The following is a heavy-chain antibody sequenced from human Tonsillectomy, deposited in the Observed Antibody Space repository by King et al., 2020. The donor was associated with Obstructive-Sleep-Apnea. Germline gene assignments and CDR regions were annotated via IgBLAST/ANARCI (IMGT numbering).Heavy chain of an antibody. CDR1: GFTFNTYG. Sequence: VQLVESGGDVVQPGGSLRLSCAASGFTFNTYGMHWVRQAPGKGLEWVAFMRYDGSREYYGDSGKGRFTISRDNFKNTLYLQMDSLRAEDTAVYFCAKEPYDILAGYYEVNYFDYWGQGTLVTVSS. V-gene: IGHV3-30*02. D-gene: IGHD3-9*01. J-gene: IGHJ4*02. CDR2: MRYDGSRE. CDR3: AKEPYDILAGYYEVNYFDY.